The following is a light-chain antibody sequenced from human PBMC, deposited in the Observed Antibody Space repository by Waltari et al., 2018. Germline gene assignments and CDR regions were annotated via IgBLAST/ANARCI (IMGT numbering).Light chain of an antibody. CDR1: QSVSYSSINKNY. V-gene: IGKV4-1*01. CDR2: WAS. CDR3: QQYYSTPRT. J-gene: IGKJ1*01. Sequence: DIVMTQSPDSLAVSLGERATINCKSSQSVSYSSINKNYLALYQQKPGQPPKLLLSWASTRESGVPDRFGGSGSGTGFTLTISSLQAEDVAVYYCQQYYSTPRTFGQGTKVEI.